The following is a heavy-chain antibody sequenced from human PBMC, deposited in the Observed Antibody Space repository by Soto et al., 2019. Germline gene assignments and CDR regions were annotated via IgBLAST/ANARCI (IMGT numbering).Heavy chain of an antibody. CDR1: GFTFSSYW. J-gene: IGHJ4*02. CDR3: AKDLSWGQCDY. V-gene: IGHV3-74*03. Sequence: EVQLVESGGGLVQPGGPLRVSCAASGFTFSSYWMHWVRQAPGKGLVWVSSIKTDGTATPYADSVKGRFTVSRDNAKNTLYLQMNSLRAEDTAVYYCAKDLSWGQCDYWGQGTLVTVSS. CDR2: IKTDGTAT. D-gene: IGHD3-16*01.